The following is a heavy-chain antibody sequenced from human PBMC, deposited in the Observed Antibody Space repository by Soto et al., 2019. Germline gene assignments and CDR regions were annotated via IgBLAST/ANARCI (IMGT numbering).Heavy chain of an antibody. CDR3: ARGVENIVLVLDVFGYYGMDV. D-gene: IGHD2-8*01. CDR2: INAGNGNT. CDR1: GYSFTSYA. V-gene: IGHV1-3*01. J-gene: IGHJ6*02. Sequence: GASVKVSCKASGYSFTSYAIYWVRQAPGQRLEWMGWINAGNGNTKYSQKLQGRVTFTGDTSASTAHMELSSLRSEDTAVYFCARGVENIVLVLDVFGYYGMDVWGQGTKVTVYS.